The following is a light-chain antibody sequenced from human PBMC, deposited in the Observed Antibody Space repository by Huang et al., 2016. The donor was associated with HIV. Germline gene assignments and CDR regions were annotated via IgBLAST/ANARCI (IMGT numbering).Light chain of an antibody. J-gene: IGKJ3*01. CDR1: QSIGTN. Sequence: EIVMTQSPATLSLSPGERATPSCRASQSIGTNLAWYQQKPGQAPRLLIHAAAARATGIPASFSVSRSGTEVTLTISSRQSEDFAVYCCQQYDKWPPTFGPGTEVDFK. CDR2: AAA. V-gene: IGKV3D-15*01. CDR3: QQYDKWPPT.